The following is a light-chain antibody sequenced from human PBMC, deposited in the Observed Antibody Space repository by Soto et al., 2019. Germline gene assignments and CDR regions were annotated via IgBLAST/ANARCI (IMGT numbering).Light chain of an antibody. CDR3: SSYKITNTIV. CDR2: DVA. J-gene: IGLJ2*01. V-gene: IGLV2-14*01. Sequence: QSVLTQPASVSGSPGQSITISCTGTNSDVGAYRYVSWYQQHPGKAPKLIIYDVASRPSGVSDRFSGSKSGSTASLTISGLQAEDEARDVFSSYKITNTIVCGGGTKLTVL. CDR1: NSDVGAYRY.